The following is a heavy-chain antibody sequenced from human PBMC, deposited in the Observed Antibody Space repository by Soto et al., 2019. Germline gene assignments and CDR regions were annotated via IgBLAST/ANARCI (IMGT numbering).Heavy chain of an antibody. CDR2: ISYDGSNK. Sequence: PGGSLRLSCAASGFTFSSYAMHWVRQAPGKGLEWVAVISYDGSNKYYADSVKGRFTISRDNSKNTLYLQMNSLRAEGTAVYYCARDAGYSYGSVYFDYWGQGTLVTVSS. CDR3: ARDAGYSYGSVYFDY. V-gene: IGHV3-30-3*01. D-gene: IGHD5-18*01. J-gene: IGHJ4*02. CDR1: GFTFSSYA.